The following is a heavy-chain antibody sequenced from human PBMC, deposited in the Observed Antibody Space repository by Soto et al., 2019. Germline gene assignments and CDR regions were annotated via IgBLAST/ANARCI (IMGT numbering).Heavy chain of an antibody. CDR2: IYYSGST. D-gene: IGHD3-16*01. CDR3: ARTWGSTNGY. CDR1: GGSLSSYY. J-gene: IGHJ4*02. Sequence: SSETLSLTCVFSGGSLSSYYWSLIRQPPGKGLEWIGYIYYSGSTNYNPSLKSRVTISVDTSKNQFSLKLSSVTAADTAVYYCARTWGSTNGYWGRGTLVTAPQ. V-gene: IGHV4-59*01.